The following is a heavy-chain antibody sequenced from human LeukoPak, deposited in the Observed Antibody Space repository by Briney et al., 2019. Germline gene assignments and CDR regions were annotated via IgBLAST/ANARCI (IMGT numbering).Heavy chain of an antibody. CDR3: AKRFRYFDSPEPYLDY. J-gene: IGHJ4*02. CDR2: ISYDGSNK. D-gene: IGHD3-9*01. CDR1: GFTFSSYG. Sequence: QPGGSLRLSCAASGFTFSSYGMHWVRQAPGKGLEWVAVISYDGSNKYYADSVKGRFTISRDNSKNTLYLQMNSLRAEDTAVYYCAKRFRYFDSPEPYLDYWGQGTLVTVSS. V-gene: IGHV3-30*18.